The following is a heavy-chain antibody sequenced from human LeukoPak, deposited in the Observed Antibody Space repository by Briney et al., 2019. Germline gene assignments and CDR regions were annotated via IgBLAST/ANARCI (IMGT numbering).Heavy chain of an antibody. CDR3: ARDRYYGSGSPTSDY. V-gene: IGHV3-7*01. J-gene: IGHJ4*02. Sequence: GGSVRHSCAASGFTFSSYWMSWVRQSPGKGLEWVANMKQDGSEKYYVDSVKGRFTSSRDNAKNSLYLQMNSLRAEDTAVYYCARDRYYGSGSPTSDYWGQGTLVTVSS. D-gene: IGHD3-10*01. CDR1: GFTFSSYW. CDR2: MKQDGSEK.